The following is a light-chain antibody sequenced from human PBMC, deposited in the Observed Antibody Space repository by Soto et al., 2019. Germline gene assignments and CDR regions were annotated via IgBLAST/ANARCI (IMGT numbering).Light chain of an antibody. V-gene: IGKV3-11*01. CDR3: QQRGKWPST. J-gene: IGKJ2*02. Sequence: EIVMTHSPATLSVSPGERATLSCRASQSVDRYVAWYQQKVGQAPRLLIYDAYTRATGVGARFTGSGSATDFSLTITSLEPEDFAVYYCQQRGKWPSTFGPGTKVEMK. CDR2: DAY. CDR1: QSVDRY.